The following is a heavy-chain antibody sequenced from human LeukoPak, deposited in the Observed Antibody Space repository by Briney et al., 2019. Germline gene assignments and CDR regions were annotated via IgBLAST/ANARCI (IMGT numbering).Heavy chain of an antibody. D-gene: IGHD3-22*01. V-gene: IGHV3-11*04. CDR1: GFTFSDYY. Sequence: PGGSLRLSCAASGFTFSDYYTSWIRQAPGKGLEWVSYISSSGSTIYYADSVKGRFTISRDNAKNSLYLQMNSLRAEDTAVYYCARTYDSSGSDAFDIWGQGTMVTVSS. CDR3: ARTYDSSGSDAFDI. CDR2: ISSSGSTI. J-gene: IGHJ3*02.